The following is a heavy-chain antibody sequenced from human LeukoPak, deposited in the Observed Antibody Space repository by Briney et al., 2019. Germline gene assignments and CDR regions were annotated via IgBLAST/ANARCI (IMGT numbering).Heavy chain of an antibody. CDR1: GGSISSYY. CDR2: IYYSGST. V-gene: IGHV4-59*01. D-gene: IGHD6-25*01. J-gene: IGHJ4*02. Sequence: SETLSLTCTVSGGSISSYYWSWIRQPPGKELEWIGYIYYSGSTNYNPSLKSRVTISVDTSKNQFSLKLSSVTAADTAVYYCARTGGTAVDYWGQGTLVTVSS. CDR3: ARTGGTAVDY.